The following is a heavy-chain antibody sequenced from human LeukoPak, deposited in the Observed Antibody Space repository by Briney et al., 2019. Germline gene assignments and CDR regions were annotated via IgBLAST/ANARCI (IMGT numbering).Heavy chain of an antibody. CDR1: GFTFSAYS. CDR3: ARIWAPNIVPTYWDDY. CDR2: ISSGSNYI. Sequence: PGGSLRLSCAASGFTFSAYSMNWVRQAPGKGLEWVSSISSGSNYIDYADSVKGRFTISRDNPKNSLYLQMNRLTVEDTAVYYCARIWAPNIVPTYWDDYWGQGTLVSVSS. V-gene: IGHV3-21*01. J-gene: IGHJ4*02. D-gene: IGHD5-12*01.